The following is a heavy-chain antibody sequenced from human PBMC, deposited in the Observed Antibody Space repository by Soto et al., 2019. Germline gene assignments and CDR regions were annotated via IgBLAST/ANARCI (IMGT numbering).Heavy chain of an antibody. V-gene: IGHV4-59*08. J-gene: IGHJ4*02. CDR3: ATSTGWPGFDF. CDR2: MHYSGNT. D-gene: IGHD2-8*02. CDR1: GGSISRYY. Sequence: QVQLQESGPGLVKPSETLSLTCSVSGGSISRYYCSWVRQPPGKGLEWIGHMHYSGNTRYNPSLKSRATVSLDTSKNQLSLKLSSVTAADTAVYYCATSTGWPGFDFWGQGTLATVSS.